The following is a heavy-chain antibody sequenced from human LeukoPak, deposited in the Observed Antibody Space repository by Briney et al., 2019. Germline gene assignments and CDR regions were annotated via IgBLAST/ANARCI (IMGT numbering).Heavy chain of an antibody. D-gene: IGHD3-22*01. CDR3: ARDSGITMIVVAPDY. CDR2: ISAYNGNT. J-gene: IGHJ4*02. CDR1: GYTFTSYG. Sequence: ASVKVSCKASGYTFTSYGISWVRQAPGQGLEWMGWISAYNGNTNYAQKLQGRVTMTTGTSTSTAYMELRSLRSDDTAVYYCARDSGITMIVVAPDYWGQGTLVTVSS. V-gene: IGHV1-18*01.